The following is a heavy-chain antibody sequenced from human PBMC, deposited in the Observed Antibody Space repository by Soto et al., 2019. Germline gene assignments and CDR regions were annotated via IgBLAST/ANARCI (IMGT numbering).Heavy chain of an antibody. D-gene: IGHD2-8*01. J-gene: IGHJ6*02. CDR2: INPKSGGT. Sequence: GASVKVSCKASGYSFTDYHIHWVRQAPGQGLEWLGRINPKSGGTSTAQKFQGWVTMTTDTSISTASMELTRLTSDDTAIYYCARGDSTDCSNGVCADGYNHDMDVSAQGTQGTVSS. V-gene: IGHV1-2*04. CDR3: ARGDSTDCSNGVCADGYNHDMDV. CDR1: GYSFTDYH.